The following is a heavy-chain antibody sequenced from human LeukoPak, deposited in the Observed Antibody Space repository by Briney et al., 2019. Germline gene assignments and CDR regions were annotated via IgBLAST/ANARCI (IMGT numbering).Heavy chain of an antibody. D-gene: IGHD3-22*01. Sequence: RGSLRLSCAASAFTSSSYEMNWVRQAPGKVMEWVSYISSSGSTIYYADSVKGRFTISRDHAKNSLYLQMNSLRAEDAAVYYCARDDPHLLLPAYYYYGMDVWGQGTTVTVSS. V-gene: IGHV3-48*03. CDR2: ISSSGSTI. CDR3: ARDDPHLLLPAYYYYGMDV. CDR1: AFTSSSYE. J-gene: IGHJ6*02.